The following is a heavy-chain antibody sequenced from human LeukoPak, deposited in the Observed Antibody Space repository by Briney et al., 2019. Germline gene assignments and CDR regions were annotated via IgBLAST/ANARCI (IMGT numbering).Heavy chain of an antibody. J-gene: IGHJ5*02. V-gene: IGHV1-8*03. CDR1: GYTFTSYD. CDR3: ARRPRFGRGYYRTHWFDP. D-gene: IGHD3-22*01. Sequence: ASVKVSCKASGYTFTSYDINWVRQATGQGLERMGWMNPNRGNTGYAQKFQGRVTITRNTSISTAYMELSSLRSEDTAVYYCARRPRFGRGYYRTHWFDPWGQGTLVTVSS. CDR2: MNPNRGNT.